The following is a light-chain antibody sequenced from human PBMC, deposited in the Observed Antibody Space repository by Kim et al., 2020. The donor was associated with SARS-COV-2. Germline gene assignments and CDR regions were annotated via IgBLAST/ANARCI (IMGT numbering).Light chain of an antibody. CDR1: RSNVGVNS. J-gene: IGLJ3*02. CDR3: GTWDSSLSAGRV. CDR2: DND. V-gene: IGLV1-51*01. Sequence: QQLTISCSGSRSNVGVNSVSWYQHLPGMAPRLLIYDNDKRPSGIPDRFSGAKSGTSATLDITGLQTGDEADYYCGTWDSSLSAGRVFGGGTKLTVL.